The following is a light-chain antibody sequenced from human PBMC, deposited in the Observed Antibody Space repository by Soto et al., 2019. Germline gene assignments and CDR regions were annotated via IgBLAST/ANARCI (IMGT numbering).Light chain of an antibody. V-gene: IGKV3-20*01. CDR1: QSISSN. CDR2: DAS. Sequence: EIVMSQSPATLSVSPGERATLSCRASQSISSNLDWYRQKPGKTPRLLIYDASSRATGIPERISGSGSGTDFTLTISRLEPEDFAVYYCQQYGSVPFTFGPGTKVDIK. CDR3: QQYGSVPFT. J-gene: IGKJ3*01.